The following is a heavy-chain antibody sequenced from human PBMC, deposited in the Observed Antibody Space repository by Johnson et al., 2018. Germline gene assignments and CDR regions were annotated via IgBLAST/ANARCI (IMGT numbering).Heavy chain of an antibody. V-gene: IGHV4-34*01. J-gene: IGHJ6*02. Sequence: QVQLQQWGAGLLKPSETLSLTCAVYGGSFSGYYWSWIRQPPGKGLEWIGEINHSGSTNYNPSLKSRVTISVDTSKNQFSLKLSSGTAAATAVYSCARVSPPCPYSYGSGSYRYYYGMDVWGQGTTVTVSS. CDR3: ARVSPPCPYSYGSGSYRYYYGMDV. CDR2: INHSGST. D-gene: IGHD3-10*01. CDR1: GGSFSGYY.